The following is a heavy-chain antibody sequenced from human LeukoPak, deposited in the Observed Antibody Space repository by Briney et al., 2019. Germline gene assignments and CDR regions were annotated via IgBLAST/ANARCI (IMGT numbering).Heavy chain of an antibody. Sequence: GGSLRLSCAVSGITFSSYSMNWVRQAPGKGLEWVSSISSSSSYIYYADSVKGRFTISRDNAKNSLYLQMNSLRAEDTAVYYCAKDRRYGPFDYWGQGTLVTVSS. CDR3: AKDRRYGPFDY. V-gene: IGHV3-21*01. CDR1: GITFSSYS. J-gene: IGHJ4*02. D-gene: IGHD5-18*01. CDR2: ISSSSSYI.